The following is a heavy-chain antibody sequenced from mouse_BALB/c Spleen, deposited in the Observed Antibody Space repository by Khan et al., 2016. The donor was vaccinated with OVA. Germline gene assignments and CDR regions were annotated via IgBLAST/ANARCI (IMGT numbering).Heavy chain of an antibody. D-gene: IGHD1-1*01. CDR2: INPHIGET. Sequence: EVQLQESGPELVKPGASVKISCKASGYSFTGYFMHWVMQSHGKSLEWIGRINPHIGETFYNQKFKGKATLTVDESSGTAHMELRSLASEDSAVYFCARIYGSDFDYWGQGTTLTVSS. V-gene: IGHV1-20*02. J-gene: IGHJ2*01. CDR3: ARIYGSDFDY. CDR1: GYSFTGYF.